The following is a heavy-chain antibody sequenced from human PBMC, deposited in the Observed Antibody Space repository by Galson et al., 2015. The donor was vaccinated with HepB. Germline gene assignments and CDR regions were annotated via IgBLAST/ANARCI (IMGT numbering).Heavy chain of an antibody. CDR3: ARLWGSTTGYYYYYMDV. J-gene: IGHJ6*03. CDR2: INPNSGGT. Sequence: SVKVSCKASGYTFTGYYMHWVRQAPGQGLEWMGRINPNSGGTNYAQKFQGRVTMTRDTSISTAYMELSRLRSDDTAVYYCARLWGSTTGYYYYYMDVWGKGTTVTVSS. D-gene: IGHD1-26*01. CDR1: GYTFTGYY. V-gene: IGHV1-2*06.